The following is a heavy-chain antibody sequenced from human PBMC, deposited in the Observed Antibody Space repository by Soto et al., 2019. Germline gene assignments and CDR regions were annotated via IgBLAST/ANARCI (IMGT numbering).Heavy chain of an antibody. CDR2: IYSGGGT. D-gene: IGHD3-16*01. CDR1: GLTVSSNY. V-gene: IGHV3-66*01. CDR3: ARSPTFIRAFDI. Sequence: EVQLAESGGGLVQPGGSLRLSCAASGLTVSSNYMSWVRQAPGKGLEWVSIIYSGGGTYYADSVKGRYNISRDNSKNMLYLQMTSLRAEDTDVYYCARSPTFIRAFDIRGQGTMVTVSS. J-gene: IGHJ3*02.